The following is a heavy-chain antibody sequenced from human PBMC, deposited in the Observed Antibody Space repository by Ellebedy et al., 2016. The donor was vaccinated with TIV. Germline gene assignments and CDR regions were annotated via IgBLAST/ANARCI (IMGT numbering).Heavy chain of an antibody. Sequence: PGGSLRLSCEASGFTFSSYTMHWVRQAPGEGLEWVSVIYSGVDGGDTYYADSVKGRFTISRDNSRNTLYLQMNSLRADDTAIYYCAKGAYLNWFDPWGQGTLVTVSS. J-gene: IGHJ5*02. CDR3: AKGAYLNWFDP. V-gene: IGHV3-23*03. CDR1: GFTFSSYT. CDR2: IYSGVDGGDT.